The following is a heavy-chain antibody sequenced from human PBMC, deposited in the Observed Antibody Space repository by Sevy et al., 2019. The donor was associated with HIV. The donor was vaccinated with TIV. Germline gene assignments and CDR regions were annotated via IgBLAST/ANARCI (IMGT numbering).Heavy chain of an antibody. CDR1: GFTFSSYW. Sequence: GGSLRLSCAASGFTFSSYWMSWVRQAPGKGLEWVANIKQDGSEKYYVDSVKGRFTISRDNAKNSLYLQMNSLRAEDTAMYYCARAGYYDSSGYYWGYYYYYGMDVWGQGTTVTVSS. D-gene: IGHD3-22*01. V-gene: IGHV3-7*03. J-gene: IGHJ6*02. CDR2: IKQDGSEK. CDR3: ARAGYYDSSGYYWGYYYYYGMDV.